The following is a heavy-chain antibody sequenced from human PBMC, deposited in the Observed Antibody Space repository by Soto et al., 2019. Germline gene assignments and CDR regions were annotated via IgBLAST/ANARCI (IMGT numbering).Heavy chain of an antibody. Sequence: GGSLRLSCAASGFTFSSYSMNWVRQAPGKGLEWVSSISSSSSYIYYADSLKGRFTISRDNAKNSLYLQMNSLRAEDTAVYYCARSPSMTTVSLDYWGQGTLVTVSS. D-gene: IGHD4-17*01. V-gene: IGHV3-21*01. J-gene: IGHJ4*02. CDR1: GFTFSSYS. CDR3: ARSPSMTTVSLDY. CDR2: ISSSSSYI.